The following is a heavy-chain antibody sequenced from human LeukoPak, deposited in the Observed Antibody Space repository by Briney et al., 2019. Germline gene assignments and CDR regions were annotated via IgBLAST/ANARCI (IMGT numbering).Heavy chain of an antibody. D-gene: IGHD5-18*01. CDR1: GYTFTSYY. CDR3: ARVVDTAMVGFDY. Sequence: VASVKVSCKASGYTFTSYYMHWVRQAPGQGLEWMGIINPSGGSTSYAQKFQGRVTMTRDMSTSTVYMELSRLRSDDTAVYYCARVVDTAMVGFDYWGQGTLVTVSS. V-gene: IGHV1-46*01. J-gene: IGHJ4*02. CDR2: INPSGGST.